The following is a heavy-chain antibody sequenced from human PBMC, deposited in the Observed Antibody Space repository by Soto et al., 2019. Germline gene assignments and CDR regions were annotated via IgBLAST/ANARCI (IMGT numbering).Heavy chain of an antibody. Sequence: EVQLVESGGGLVQPGGSLRLSCAASGFTFSSYSMNWVRQAPGKGLEWVSYISSSSSTIYYADSVKGRFTISRDNAKNSLYLQMNSLRDEDTAVYYCLGFAVVTAITGYWRQGTLLTVSS. J-gene: IGHJ4*02. V-gene: IGHV3-48*02. D-gene: IGHD2-21*02. CDR3: LGFAVVTAITGY. CDR1: GFTFSSYS. CDR2: ISSSSSTI.